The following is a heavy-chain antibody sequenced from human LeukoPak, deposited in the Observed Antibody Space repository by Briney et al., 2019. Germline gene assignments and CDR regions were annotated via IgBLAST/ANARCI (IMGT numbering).Heavy chain of an antibody. CDR2: ISGDSRYI. J-gene: IGHJ4*02. Sequence: GGSLRLSCAASGFTFSSYSMNWVRQAPGKGLEWVSAISGDSRYIYYADSVRGRFTISRDNSKNTLYLQMNSLRAEDTAVYYCAKGYDFWSGGLDYWGQGTLVTVSS. CDR3: AKGYDFWSGGLDY. D-gene: IGHD3-3*01. CDR1: GFTFSSYS. V-gene: IGHV3-21*04.